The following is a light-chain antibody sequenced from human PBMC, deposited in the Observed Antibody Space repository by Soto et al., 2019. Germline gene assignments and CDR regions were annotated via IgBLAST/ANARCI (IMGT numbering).Light chain of an antibody. CDR3: ATWDSALSAGV. CDR2: DNN. Sequence: QSVLTQPPSMSAAPGQMVAISCSGTSSNIGDNSVSWYQHFPGTAPKVLIYDNNRRPSGIPDRFSGSKSGTSATLTIIGLQTGDEADYYCATWDSALSAGVFDGGTKVTVL. CDR1: SSNIGDNS. J-gene: IGLJ3*02. V-gene: IGLV1-51*01.